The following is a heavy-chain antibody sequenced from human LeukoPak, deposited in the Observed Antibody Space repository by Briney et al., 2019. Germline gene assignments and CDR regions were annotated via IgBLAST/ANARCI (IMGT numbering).Heavy chain of an antibody. CDR3: ARARLHYGAYQKTFDY. D-gene: IGHD4-17*01. J-gene: IGHJ4*02. Sequence: GGSLRLSCAASGFTFSSYSMNWARQAPGKGLEWVSYISYSRSTIHYAHSVRGPFTNPRDNAKNSLYLQMNSLRAEETAVYYCARARLHYGAYQKTFDYWGQGTLVTVSS. CDR1: GFTFSSYS. V-gene: IGHV3-48*01. CDR2: ISYSRSTI.